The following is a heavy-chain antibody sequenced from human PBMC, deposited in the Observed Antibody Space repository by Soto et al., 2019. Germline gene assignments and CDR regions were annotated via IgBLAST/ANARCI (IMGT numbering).Heavy chain of an antibody. J-gene: IGHJ6*02. CDR3: ARDGHGMDV. V-gene: IGHV4-61*01. CDR2: IFFPGIT. Sequence: QVQLQESGPGLVRPSETLALTCTVSGCSVTTCSYNWSWLRRPPGKGLEWIGNIFFPGITHYNPSLTNRVTMSVATSKNQFYLTVTSVTAADTAVYYCARDGHGMDVWGQGTTVTVSS. CDR1: GCSVTTCSYN.